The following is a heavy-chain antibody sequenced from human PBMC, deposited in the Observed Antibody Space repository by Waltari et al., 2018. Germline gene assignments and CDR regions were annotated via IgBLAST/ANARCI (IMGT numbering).Heavy chain of an antibody. D-gene: IGHD6-19*01. CDR1: VGSISSSRYY. Sequence: QLQLQESGPGLVKPSETLSLTCTVSVGSISSSRYYWGWIRQPPGKGLEWIGSIYYSGSTYYNPSLKSRVTISVDTSKNQFSLKLSSVTAADTAVYYCARPRSSGTFDYWGQGTLVTVSS. V-gene: IGHV4-39*07. CDR3: ARPRSSGTFDY. J-gene: IGHJ4*02. CDR2: IYYSGST.